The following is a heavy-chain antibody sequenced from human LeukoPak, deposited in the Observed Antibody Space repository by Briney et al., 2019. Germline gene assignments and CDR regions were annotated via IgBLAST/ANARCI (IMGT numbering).Heavy chain of an antibody. V-gene: IGHV3-64D*06. Sequence: GVSLRLSCSASRFTFSSYPIHWVRQAPGKALEYVSVISTNGEYTYYADSVKGRFTISRDNSKNTLYLQMSRLRPEDTAVYYCVKGDWSSSRGDHWGQGTLVTVSS. J-gene: IGHJ4*02. D-gene: IGHD2-2*01. CDR3: VKGDWSSSRGDH. CDR1: RFTFSSYP. CDR2: ISTNGEYT.